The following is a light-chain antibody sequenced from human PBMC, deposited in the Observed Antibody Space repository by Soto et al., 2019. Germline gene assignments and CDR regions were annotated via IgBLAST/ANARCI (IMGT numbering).Light chain of an antibody. J-gene: IGKJ1*01. Sequence: DNKMTQSPSTLSASVGDRVTITCRASQSISSWLAWYQQKPGKAPKLLIYKASSLESGVPSRFSGSGSGTEFTRTVSSVQPDDFATYYCQHLWTFGQGTKVDIK. V-gene: IGKV1-5*03. CDR3: QHLWT. CDR1: QSISSW. CDR2: KAS.